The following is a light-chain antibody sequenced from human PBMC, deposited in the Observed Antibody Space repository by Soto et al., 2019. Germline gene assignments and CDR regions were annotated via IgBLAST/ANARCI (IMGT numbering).Light chain of an antibody. J-gene: IGKJ4*01. CDR1: QSISSY. CDR2: AAS. Sequence: DIQMTQSPSSLSASVGDRVTITCRASQSISSYLNWYQQKPGKAPKLLIYAASSLQSGVPSRFSGSGSGTDFTLTISSLQPEDFATYYCQQSYSFRGGTKVDIK. CDR3: QQSYS. V-gene: IGKV1-39*01.